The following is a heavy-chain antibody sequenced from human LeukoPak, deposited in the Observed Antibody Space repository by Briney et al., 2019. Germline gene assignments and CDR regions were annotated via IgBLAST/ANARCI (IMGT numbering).Heavy chain of an antibody. D-gene: IGHD2-15*01. Sequence: GESLKISCKGSGYSFTSYWIGWVRQMPGKGLEWMGIIYPGDSDTRYSPSFQGQVTISADKSISTAYLQWSSLKASDTAMYYCARLIYGDCSGGSCSSPAPRDYWGKGPLVTVSS. CDR2: IYPGDSDT. CDR3: ARLIYGDCSGGSCSSPAPRDY. J-gene: IGHJ4*02. CDR1: GYSFTSYW. V-gene: IGHV5-51*01.